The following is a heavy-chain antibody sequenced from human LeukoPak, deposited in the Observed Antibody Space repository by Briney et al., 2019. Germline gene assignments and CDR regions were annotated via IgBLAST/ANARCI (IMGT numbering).Heavy chain of an antibody. CDR1: GGTFSSYA. J-gene: IGHJ5*02. CDR2: ILPIIGTA. V-gene: IGHV1-69*05. CDR3: ATEAAGTGYNWYEP. D-gene: IGHD6-13*01. Sequence: SVKVFCQASGGTFSSYAISWVRQAPGQGLEWMGGILPIIGTASYAQQFQGRVTITTDESIRTAYMELRSLGSEDTAVYYWATEAAGTGYNWYEPWGQGTLVTVSS.